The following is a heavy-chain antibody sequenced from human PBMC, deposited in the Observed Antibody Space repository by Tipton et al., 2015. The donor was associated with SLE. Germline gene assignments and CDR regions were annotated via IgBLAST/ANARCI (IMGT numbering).Heavy chain of an antibody. CDR3: AREGRVGDAFDT. V-gene: IGHV3-48*03. CDR1: GFTFSSYE. J-gene: IGHJ3*02. D-gene: IGHD1-26*01. CDR2: ISSSGSTI. Sequence: GSLRLSCAASGFTFSSYEMNWVRQAPGKGLEWVSYISSSGSTIYYADSVKGRFTISRDNAKNSLYLQMNSLRAEETAVYYCAREGRVGDAFDTWGQGTMVTVSS.